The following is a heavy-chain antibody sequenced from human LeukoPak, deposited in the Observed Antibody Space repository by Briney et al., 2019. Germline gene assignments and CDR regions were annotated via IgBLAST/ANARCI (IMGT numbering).Heavy chain of an antibody. J-gene: IGHJ4*02. D-gene: IGHD6-13*01. CDR1: GFTFSSYS. CDR2: ISSSSSYI. Sequence: PGGSLRLSCAASGFTFSSYSMNWVRQAPGKGLEWVSSISSSSSYIYYADSVKGRFTISRDNAKNSLYLQMNSLRAEDTAVYYCARDEGIAAAGPNYFDYWGQGTLVTVSS. CDR3: ARDEGIAAAGPNYFDY. V-gene: IGHV3-21*01.